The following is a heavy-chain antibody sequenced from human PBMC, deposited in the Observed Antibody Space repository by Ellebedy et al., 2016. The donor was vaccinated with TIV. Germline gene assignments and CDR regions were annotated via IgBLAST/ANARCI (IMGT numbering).Heavy chain of an antibody. D-gene: IGHD3-16*01. CDR3: ARGLGHTENLTKTGFGDY. CDR1: GYTFTSYY. Sequence: AASVKVSCKASGYTFTSYYVHWVRQAPGQGLEWMGIINPSAGSTAYAQNFQGRVTMTRDTSTSTVYMELSSLRSEDTAMYFCARGLGHTENLTKTGFGDYWGQGTLVTVSS. V-gene: IGHV1-46*01. J-gene: IGHJ4*02. CDR2: INPSAGST.